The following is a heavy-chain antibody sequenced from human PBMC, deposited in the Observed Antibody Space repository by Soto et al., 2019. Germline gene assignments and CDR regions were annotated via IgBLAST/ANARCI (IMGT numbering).Heavy chain of an antibody. Sequence: QLQLQESGSGLVKPSQTLSLTCAVSGGSITSGGYSWSWIRQPPGKGLEWIANIYHSGSTYYNPSLKSRVTISLNRSNNQFYLDLSSVTAADTAVYYCARVVVVPAIWGDYCDSWCQGTLVTVSS. V-gene: IGHV4-30-2*01. D-gene: IGHD2-15*01. J-gene: IGHJ4*02. CDR3: ARVVVVPAIWGDYCDS. CDR2: IYHSGST. CDR1: GGSITSGGYS.